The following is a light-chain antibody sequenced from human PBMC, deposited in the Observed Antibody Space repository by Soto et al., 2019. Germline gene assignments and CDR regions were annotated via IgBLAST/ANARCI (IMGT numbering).Light chain of an antibody. Sequence: QSALTQPASVSGSPGQSITISCTGTSSDIGTYNYVSWHQQHTGKAPKLMIFDVSYRPSGVSNRFSGSKSDNTASLTISGPQAEDEADYYCNSYTGTSSRYVFGTGTKVTVL. J-gene: IGLJ1*01. CDR3: NSYTGTSSRYV. CDR2: DVS. CDR1: SSDIGTYNY. V-gene: IGLV2-14*03.